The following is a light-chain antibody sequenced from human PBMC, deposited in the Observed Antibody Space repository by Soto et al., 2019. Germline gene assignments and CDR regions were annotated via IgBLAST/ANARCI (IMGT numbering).Light chain of an antibody. V-gene: IGKV3-15*01. CDR1: QSVSSN. CDR2: GAS. Sequence: EIVMTQSPATLSVSPGERATLSCRASQSVSSNLAWYQQKAGQAPRLLINGASTRATGIPARFSGSGSGTEFTLTISSLQSEDFVVYYCQQYNNWPPMYTFGQGTKLEIK. J-gene: IGKJ2*01. CDR3: QQYNNWPPMYT.